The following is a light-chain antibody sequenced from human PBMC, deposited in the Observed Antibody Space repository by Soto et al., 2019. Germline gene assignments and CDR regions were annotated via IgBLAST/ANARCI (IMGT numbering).Light chain of an antibody. CDR3: QQYGSSSYT. Sequence: EIVMTQSPGTLSLSPGEGATLSCRASQSVASSYLAWYQQKPGQAPRLIIYGASNRATGIPERFSGGGSGTDFTLTISRLEPEDVAVYYCQQYGSSSYTFGQGTKLEIK. J-gene: IGKJ2*01. V-gene: IGKV3-20*01. CDR2: GAS. CDR1: QSVASSY.